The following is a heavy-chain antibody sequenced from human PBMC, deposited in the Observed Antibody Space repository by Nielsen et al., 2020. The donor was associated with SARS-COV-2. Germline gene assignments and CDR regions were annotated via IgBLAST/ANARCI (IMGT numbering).Heavy chain of an antibody. CDR1: GGTFSSYA. D-gene: IGHD3-10*01. J-gene: IGHJ4*02. Sequence: SVKVSCKASGGTFSSYAISWVRQAPGQGLEWMGGIIPIFGTANYAQKFQGRVTITADESTSTAYMELSSLRFDDTAVYYCARAPRDGSGLFDYWGQGTLVTVSS. CDR3: ARAPRDGSGLFDY. CDR2: IIPIFGTA. V-gene: IGHV1-69*13.